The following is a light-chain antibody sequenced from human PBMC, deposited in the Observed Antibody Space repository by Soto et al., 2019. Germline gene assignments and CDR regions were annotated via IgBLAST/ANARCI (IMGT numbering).Light chain of an antibody. CDR1: QSASIN. J-gene: IGKJ4*01. CDR2: DAS. CDR3: QQYNDWPPLT. V-gene: IGKV3-15*01. Sequence: EIVLTQSPDTLSVSPGERATLSCRASQSASINLAWYQQRPGQAPRLLIFDASTRAPGIPARFSGSGSGTDFTLTISSLQSEDFAVYYCQQYNDWPPLTVGGGTKVEIK.